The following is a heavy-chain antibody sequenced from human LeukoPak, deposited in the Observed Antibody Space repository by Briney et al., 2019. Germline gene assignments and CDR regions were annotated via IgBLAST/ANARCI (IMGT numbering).Heavy chain of an antibody. CDR3: ARGPWSSNWFDP. V-gene: IGHV4-34*01. CDR2: INHSGST. D-gene: IGHD1-26*01. J-gene: IGHJ5*02. Sequence: SETLSLTCAVYGGSFSGYYWSWIRQPPGKGLEWIGEINHSGSTNYNPSLKSRVTTSVDTSKNQFSLKLSSVTAADTAVYYCARGPWSSNWFDPWGQGTLVTVSS. CDR1: GGSFSGYY.